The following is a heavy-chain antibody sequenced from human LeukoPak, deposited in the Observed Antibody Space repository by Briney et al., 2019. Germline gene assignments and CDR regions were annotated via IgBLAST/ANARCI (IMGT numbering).Heavy chain of an antibody. D-gene: IGHD4-17*01. V-gene: IGHV4-4*07. CDR3: ARAGRVGYGDYKIDY. J-gene: IGHJ4*02. Sequence: PSETLSLTCTVSGGSISSYYWSWIRQPAGKGLEWIRRIYASGSTNYNPSLKSRVTMSVDTSKNQFSLKLSSVTAADTAVYYCARAGRVGYGDYKIDYWGQGTLVTVSS. CDR2: IYASGST. CDR1: GGSISSYY.